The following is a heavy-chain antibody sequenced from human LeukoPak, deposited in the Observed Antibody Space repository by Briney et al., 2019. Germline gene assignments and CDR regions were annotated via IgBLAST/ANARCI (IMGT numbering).Heavy chain of an antibody. CDR2: FDPEDGET. V-gene: IGHV1-24*01. Sequence: ASVKVSCKVSGYTLTELSMHWVRQAPGKGLEWMGGFDPEDGETIYAQKFQGRVTMTEDTSTDTAYMELSSLRSEDTAVYYCATAFSHYYDSSGYFMAAFDIWGQGTMVTVSS. CDR1: GYTLTELS. J-gene: IGHJ3*02. CDR3: ATAFSHYYDSSGYFMAAFDI. D-gene: IGHD3-22*01.